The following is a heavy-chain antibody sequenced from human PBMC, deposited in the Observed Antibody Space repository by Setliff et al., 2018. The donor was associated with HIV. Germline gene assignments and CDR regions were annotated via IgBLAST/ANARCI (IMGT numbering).Heavy chain of an antibody. CDR2: ISGSGRTV. V-gene: IGHV3-48*03. CDR3: ASSGSGSYINWFGP. CDR1: GFTFSDYE. D-gene: IGHD3-10*01. Sequence: GGSLRLSCVASGFTFSDYEMNWVRQAPGKGLEWVSYISGSGRTVYYADSVKGRFTISRDNAKKALYLQMNSLRAEDTGVYYCASSGSGSYINWFGPWGQGTLVTVSS. J-gene: IGHJ5*02.